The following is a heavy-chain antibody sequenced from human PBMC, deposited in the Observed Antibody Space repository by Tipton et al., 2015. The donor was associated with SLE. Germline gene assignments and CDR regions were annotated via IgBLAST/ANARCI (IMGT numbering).Heavy chain of an antibody. V-gene: IGHV4-34*01. CDR1: GGSFSGYY. D-gene: IGHD3-10*01. CDR2: INHSGST. Sequence: TLSLTCAVYGGSFSGYYWSWIRQPPGKGLGWIGEINHSGSTNYNPSLKSRVTISVDTSKNQFSLKLSSVTAADTAVYYCASLWFRELSVWGQGTLVTVSS. CDR3: ASLWFRELSV. J-gene: IGHJ4*02.